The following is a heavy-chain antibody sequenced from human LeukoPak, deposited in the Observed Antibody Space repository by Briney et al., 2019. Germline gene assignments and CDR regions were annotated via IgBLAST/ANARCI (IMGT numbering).Heavy chain of an antibody. Sequence: ASVKVSCKASGYTFTGYYMHWVRQAPGQGLEWMGWINPNSGGTNYAQKFQGRVTVTRDTSISTAYMELSRLRSDDTAVYHCARVYTPALGIFGVDFDYWGQGTLVTVSS. J-gene: IGHJ4*02. CDR3: ARVYTPALGIFGVDFDY. D-gene: IGHD3-3*01. CDR2: INPNSGGT. CDR1: GYTFTGYY. V-gene: IGHV1-2*02.